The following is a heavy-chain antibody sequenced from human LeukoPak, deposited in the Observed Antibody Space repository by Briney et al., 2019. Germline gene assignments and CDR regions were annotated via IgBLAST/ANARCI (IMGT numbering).Heavy chain of an antibody. CDR2: ISAYNGNT. V-gene: IGHV1-18*01. CDR3: ARDRVLGESSGLMGFDY. D-gene: IGHD2-8*01. CDR1: GYTFTSYG. J-gene: IGHJ4*02. Sequence: ASVKVSCKASGYTFTSYGISWVRQAPGQGLEWMGWISAYNGNTNYAQKLQGRVTMTTDTSTSTAYMELRSLRSDDTAVYYCARDRVLGESSGLMGFDYWGQGTLVTVSS.